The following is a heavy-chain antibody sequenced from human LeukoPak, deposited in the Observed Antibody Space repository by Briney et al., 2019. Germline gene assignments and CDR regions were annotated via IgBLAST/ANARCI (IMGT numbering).Heavy chain of an antibody. D-gene: IGHD1-26*01. J-gene: IGHJ4*02. Sequence: PSETLSLTWAVYGGSFSGYYWSWMRQPPGKGLEWIGEINHSGSTNYNPSLKSRVTISVDTSKNQFSLKLSSVTAADTAVYYCASIGSGGYFFDYWGQGTLVTVSS. CDR3: ASIGSGGYFFDY. CDR1: GGSFSGYY. CDR2: INHSGST. V-gene: IGHV4-34*01.